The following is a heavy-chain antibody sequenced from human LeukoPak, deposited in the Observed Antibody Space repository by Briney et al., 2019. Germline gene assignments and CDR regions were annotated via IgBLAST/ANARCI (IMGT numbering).Heavy chain of an antibody. V-gene: IGHV3-21*01. J-gene: IGHJ4*02. CDR3: ARDLGGGPFDF. CDR1: GFIFSTYT. Sequence: GGSLRLSCAASGFIFSTYTMNWVRQAPGKGLEWVSSISSSSSYIYYADSVKGRFTISRDNAKNSLYLQMNSLRADDTAVYYCARDLGGGPFDFWGQGTLVTVSS. CDR2: ISSSSSYI. D-gene: IGHD3-16*01.